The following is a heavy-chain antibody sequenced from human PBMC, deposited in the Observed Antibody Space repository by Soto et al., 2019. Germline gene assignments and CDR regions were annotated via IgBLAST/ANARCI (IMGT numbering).Heavy chain of an antibody. CDR3: ARDSPNYYDSSGFFGY. CDR1: GYTFTSYG. V-gene: IGHV1-18*01. CDR2: ISAYNGNT. Sequence: ASVKVSCKASGYTFTSYGISWVRQAPGEGLEWMGWISAYNGNTNYAQKLQGRVTMTTDTSTSTAYMELRSLRSDDTAVYYCARDSPNYYDSSGFFGYWGQGTLVTVSS. J-gene: IGHJ4*02. D-gene: IGHD3-22*01.